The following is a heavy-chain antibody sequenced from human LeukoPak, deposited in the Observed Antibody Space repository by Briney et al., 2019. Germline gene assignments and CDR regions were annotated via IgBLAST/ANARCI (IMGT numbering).Heavy chain of an antibody. D-gene: IGHD2-15*01. CDR2: TYYRSKWYN. J-gene: IGHJ4*02. Sequence: SQTLSLTCAISGDSVSSNSAAWNWIRQSPSRGLEWLGRTYYRSKWYNDYAVSVRSRITVKADTSKNRFSLQLNSVTPEDTALYYCARGWGYCSGGSCHVFDSWGQGTLATVSS. V-gene: IGHV6-1*01. CDR3: ARGWGYCSGGSCHVFDS. CDR1: GDSVSSNSAA.